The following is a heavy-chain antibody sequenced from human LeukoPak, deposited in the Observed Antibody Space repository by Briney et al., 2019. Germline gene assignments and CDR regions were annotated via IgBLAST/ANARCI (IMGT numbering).Heavy chain of an antibody. D-gene: IGHD2-2*01. V-gene: IGHV4-4*07. CDR3: ARVDCSSTSCYGIWFDP. CDR2: IYTSGST. CDR1: GGSISSYY. Sequence: SETLSLTCTVSGGSISSYYWSWIRQPAGKGLEWIGRIYTSGSTNYNPSLKRRVTMSVDTSKNQFSLKLSSVTAADTAVYYCARVDCSSTSCYGIWFDPWGQGTLVTVSS. J-gene: IGHJ5*02.